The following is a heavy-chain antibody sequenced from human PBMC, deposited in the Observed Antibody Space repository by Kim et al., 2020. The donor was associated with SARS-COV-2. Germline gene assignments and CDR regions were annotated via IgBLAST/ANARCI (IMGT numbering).Heavy chain of an antibody. D-gene: IGHD5-18*01. J-gene: IGHJ4*02. CDR3: ARVSLWLETPRVFDY. Sequence: SVKGRFTISRDNSKNTLYLPMNSRKAEDTAVYYCARVSLWLETPRVFDYWGQGTLVTVSS. V-gene: IGHV3-30*01.